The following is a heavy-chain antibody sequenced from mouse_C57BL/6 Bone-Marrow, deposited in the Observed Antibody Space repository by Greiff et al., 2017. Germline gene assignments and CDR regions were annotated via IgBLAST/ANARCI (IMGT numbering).Heavy chain of an antibody. J-gene: IGHJ4*01. CDR1: GFSLTSNA. Sequence: QVQLQQSGPGLVAPSQSLSITCTVSGFSLTSNAISWVRQPPGKGLEWLGVIWTAGGTNYNSALNSRLSISKDNSKSQFLLKRNSLQTEDTASYYWARKRTTGGYYAMDYWGQGNSVT. CDR2: IWTAGGT. D-gene: IGHD1-1*01. CDR3: ARKRTTGGYYAMDY. V-gene: IGHV2-9-1*01.